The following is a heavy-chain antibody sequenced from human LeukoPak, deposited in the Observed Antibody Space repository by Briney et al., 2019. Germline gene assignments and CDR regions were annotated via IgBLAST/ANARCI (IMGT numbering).Heavy chain of an antibody. CDR3: SRDAHGDDAFDI. CDR2: TRSKTYSGTP. Sequence: GGSLRLSCLTSGFTFGDYGMSWFRQAPGHGLEWVGFTRSKTYSGTPEYAASLKGRVTISRDDSKSIAYLQINSLKTEDTAVYYCSRDAHGDDAFDIWGQGTLVTVSS. V-gene: IGHV3-49*03. J-gene: IGHJ3*02. D-gene: IGHD2-21*02. CDR1: GFTFGDYG.